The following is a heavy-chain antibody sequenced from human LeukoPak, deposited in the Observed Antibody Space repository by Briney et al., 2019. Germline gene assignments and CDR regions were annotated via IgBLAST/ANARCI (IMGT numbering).Heavy chain of an antibody. J-gene: IGHJ4*02. CDR3: ARARGYSYENDY. CDR1: GGTFSSYA. D-gene: IGHD5-18*01. V-gene: IGHV1-69*06. CDR2: IIPIFGTA. Sequence: ASVKVSCKASGGTFSSYAISWVRQAPGLGLEWMGGIIPIFGTANYAQKFQGRVTITADKSTSTAYMELSSLRSEDTAVYYCARARGYSYENDYWGQGTLVTVSS.